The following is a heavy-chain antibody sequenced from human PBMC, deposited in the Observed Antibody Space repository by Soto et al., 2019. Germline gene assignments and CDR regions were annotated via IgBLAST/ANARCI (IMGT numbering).Heavy chain of an antibody. CDR2: IYPGGST. D-gene: IGHD3-22*01. J-gene: IGHJ4*02. V-gene: IGHV4-4*07. CDR1: GGSIREYY. Sequence: PSETLSHTFTVSGGSIREYYWSWIRQPAGKGLEWIGRIYPGGSTNYNPSLKSRVNMSVDTSKNQFSLKLSSVTAADSAVYYCVRNYNNGYYPFDSRGQGALVT. CDR3: VRNYNNGYYPFDS.